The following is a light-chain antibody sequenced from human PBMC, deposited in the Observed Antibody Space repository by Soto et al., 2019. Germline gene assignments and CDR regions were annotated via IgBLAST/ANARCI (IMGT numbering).Light chain of an antibody. J-gene: IGKJ1*01. CDR1: QSISSW. CDR2: DVS. V-gene: IGKV1-5*01. CDR3: QQYNTYPWT. Sequence: DIQMTQSPSTLSASVGDRVTITCRASQSISSWLAWYQQKPGKAPNLLIYDVSSLESGVPSRFSGSGSGTEFTLTISSLQPDDFASYYCQQYNTYPWTFGQGTEVDIK.